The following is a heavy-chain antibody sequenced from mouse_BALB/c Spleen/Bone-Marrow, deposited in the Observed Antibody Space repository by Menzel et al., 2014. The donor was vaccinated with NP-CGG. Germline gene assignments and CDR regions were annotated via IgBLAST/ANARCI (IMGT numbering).Heavy chain of an antibody. D-gene: IGHD1-1*01. J-gene: IGHJ2*01. Sequence: QVQLQQSGAELVKPGAPVKLSCKASGYTFTSYWMNWIKQRPGRGLEWIGRIDPSDSETHYNQKFKDKATLTVDKSSSTAYMELARLTSEDSAIYYCARSNYGSSYVFDYWGQGTTLTVSS. CDR1: GYTFTSYW. CDR3: ARSNYGSSYVFDY. V-gene: IGHV1-69*02. CDR2: IDPSDSET.